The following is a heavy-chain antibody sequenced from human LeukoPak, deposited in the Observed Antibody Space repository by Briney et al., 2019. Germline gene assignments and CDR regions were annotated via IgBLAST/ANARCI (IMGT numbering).Heavy chain of an antibody. Sequence: ASVKVSCKASGYTFTNYEINWVRQATGHGLEWMGWMNPDSGDTAYAQKFQGRITMTRSTSISTAYMEMNSLRSEDTAVYYCARGLGTYDSSELTWPMISFWGQGTLVTVSS. CDR2: MNPDSGDT. CDR3: ARGLGTYDSSELTWPMISF. J-gene: IGHJ4*02. CDR1: GYTFTNYE. V-gene: IGHV1-8*01. D-gene: IGHD3-22*01.